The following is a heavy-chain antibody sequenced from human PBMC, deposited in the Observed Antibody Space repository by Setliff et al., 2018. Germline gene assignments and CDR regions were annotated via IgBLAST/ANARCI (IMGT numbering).Heavy chain of an antibody. CDR3: ARYRPSGSSRLNYFDL. D-gene: IGHD3-22*01. CDR1: GGSISSGDYY. J-gene: IGHJ2*01. Sequence: KPSETLSLTCTVSGGSISSGDYYWSWIRQPPGKGLEWIGEINHSGSTNYNPSLKSRVTISVDTSKNQFALRLSSMTAADTAVYYCARYRPSGSSRLNYFDLWGRGTLVTVSS. CDR2: INHSGST. V-gene: IGHV4-39*06.